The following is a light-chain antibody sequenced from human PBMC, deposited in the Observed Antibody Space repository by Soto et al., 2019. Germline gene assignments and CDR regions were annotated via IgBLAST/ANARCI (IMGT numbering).Light chain of an antibody. Sequence: QSALTQPPSASGSPGQSVTISCTGTSSDVGGYNSVSWYQHHPSKAPKLMIYAVSRRPSRVPDRFSGSKSGNTASLTVSGLQAEDEADYYCSSYSGSINVVFGGGTKLTVL. J-gene: IGLJ2*01. CDR1: SSDVGGYNS. CDR3: SSYSGSINVV. CDR2: AVS. V-gene: IGLV2-8*01.